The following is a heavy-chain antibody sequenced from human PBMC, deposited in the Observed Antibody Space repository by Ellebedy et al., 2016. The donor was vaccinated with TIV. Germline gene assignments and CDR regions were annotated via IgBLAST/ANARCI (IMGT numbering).Heavy chain of an antibody. Sequence: ASVKVSCXASGYSFTGYYMHWVRQAPGQGLEWMGWINPNSGGTNYAQKFQGRVSMTRDTSISTAYMELSRLRSDDTAVYYCASPETRGIVVAWAYWGQGTLVTVSS. J-gene: IGHJ4*02. V-gene: IGHV1-2*02. CDR2: INPNSGGT. CDR3: ASPETRGIVVAWAY. D-gene: IGHD2-2*01. CDR1: GYSFTGYY.